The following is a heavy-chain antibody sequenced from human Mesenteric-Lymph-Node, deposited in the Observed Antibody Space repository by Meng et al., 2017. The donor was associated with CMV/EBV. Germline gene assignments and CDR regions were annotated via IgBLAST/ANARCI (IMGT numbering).Heavy chain of an antibody. CDR1: GGSISSYY. D-gene: IGHD2-2*01. CDR3: ARDAPWEKRRRYCSSTSCYGPYYYYGMDV. J-gene: IGHJ6*02. CDR2: IYYSGST. Sequence: SETLSLTCTVSGGSISSYYWSWIRQPPGKGLEWIGYIYYSGSTNYNPSLKSRVTISVDTSKNQFSLKLGSVTAADTAVYYCARDAPWEKRRRYCSSTSCYGPYYYYGMDVWGQGTTVTVSS. V-gene: IGHV4-59*01.